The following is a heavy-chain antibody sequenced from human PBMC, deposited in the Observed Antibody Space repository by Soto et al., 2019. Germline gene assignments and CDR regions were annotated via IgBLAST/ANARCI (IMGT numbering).Heavy chain of an antibody. V-gene: IGHV3-30*18. CDR3: AKDGYKGYNWNYWLYYYYGMDV. CDR2: ISYDGSNK. D-gene: IGHD1-7*01. J-gene: IGHJ6*02. CDR1: GFTFSSYG. Sequence: PGGSLRLSCAASGFTFSSYGMHWVRQAPGKGLEWVAVISYDGSNKYYADSVKGRFTISRDNSKNTLYLQMNSLRAEDTAVYYCAKDGYKGYNWNYWLYYYYGMDVWGQGTTVTVSS.